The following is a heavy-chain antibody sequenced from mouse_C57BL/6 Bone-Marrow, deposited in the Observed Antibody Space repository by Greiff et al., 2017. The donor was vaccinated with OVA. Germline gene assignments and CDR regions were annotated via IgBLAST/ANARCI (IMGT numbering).Heavy chain of an antibody. CDR2: IDPEDGET. CDR3: ATYDYGHFDY. Sequence: VQLKESGAELVKPGASVKLSCTASGFNIKAYYMHWVKQRTEQGLEWIGRIDPEDGETKYAPKFQAKATIPADTSSNTAYLQLSSLTSEDTAVYYCATYDYGHFDYWGQGTTLTVSS. V-gene: IGHV14-2*01. D-gene: IGHD2-4*01. J-gene: IGHJ2*01. CDR1: GFNIKAYY.